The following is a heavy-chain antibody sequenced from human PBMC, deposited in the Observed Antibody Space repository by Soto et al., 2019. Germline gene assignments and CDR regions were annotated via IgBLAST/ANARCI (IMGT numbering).Heavy chain of an antibody. V-gene: IGHV3-21*01. D-gene: IGHD3-3*01. CDR2: ISSSSNYI. CDR3: ARDPTRGLEWLLRGMDV. J-gene: IGHJ6*02. Sequence: GSLRLSCAASGFPFSTYSMNWVRQAPGKGLEWVSSISSSSNYIYYADSVKGRFTISRDNAKNSLYLQMNSLRAEDTAVYYCARDPTRGLEWLLRGMDVWGQGTTVTVSS. CDR1: GFPFSTYS.